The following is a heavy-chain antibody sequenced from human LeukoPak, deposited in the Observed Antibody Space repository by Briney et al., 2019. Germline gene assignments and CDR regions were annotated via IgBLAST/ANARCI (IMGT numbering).Heavy chain of an antibody. CDR3: AAESERWLVRT. CDR1: GGSISSSY. Sequence: SETLSLTCTVSGGSISSSYWSWIRQPPGKGLEWIGYVYYSGSTNYNPSLESRVTISIDTSKNHFSLKLSSVTAADTAVYYCAAESERWLVRTWGQGTLVTVSS. D-gene: IGHD6-19*01. CDR2: VYYSGST. V-gene: IGHV4-59*01. J-gene: IGHJ5*02.